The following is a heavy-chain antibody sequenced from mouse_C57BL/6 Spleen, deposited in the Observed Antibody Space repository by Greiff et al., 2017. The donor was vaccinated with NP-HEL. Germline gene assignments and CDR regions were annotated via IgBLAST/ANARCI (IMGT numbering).Heavy chain of an antibody. CDR1: GFSLTSYA. CDR2: IWTDGGT. CDR3: ARKGGNYWFAY. J-gene: IGHJ3*01. D-gene: IGHD2-1*01. Sequence: QVQLKESGPGLVAPSQSLSITCTVSGFSLTSYAISWVRQPPGKGLEWLGVIWTDGGTNYNSALKSRLSISKDNSKSQVFLKMNSLQTDDTARYYCARKGGNYWFAYWGQGTLVTVSA. V-gene: IGHV2-9-1*01.